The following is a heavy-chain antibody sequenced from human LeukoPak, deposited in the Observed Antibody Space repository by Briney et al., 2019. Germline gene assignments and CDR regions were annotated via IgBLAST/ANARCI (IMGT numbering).Heavy chain of an antibody. J-gene: IGHJ5*02. CDR1: GFTFSNFA. CDR2: ITGYGAT. D-gene: IGHD6-13*01. V-gene: IGHV3-23*01. Sequence: GGSLSLSCAASGFTFSNFAMMWVRQAPGTGLQWVSTITGYGATFYADSVRGRFTIFRDTSMNTLFLQMNSLGAEDAAVYYCAKGAAAGKVDWFEPWGQGTLVPVSS. CDR3: AKGAAAGKVDWFEP.